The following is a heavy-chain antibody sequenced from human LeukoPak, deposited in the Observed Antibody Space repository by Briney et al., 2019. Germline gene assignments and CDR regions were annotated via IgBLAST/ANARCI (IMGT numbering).Heavy chain of an antibody. J-gene: IGHJ5*02. V-gene: IGHV4-34*01. D-gene: IGHD6-13*01. CDR1: GGSFAGFH. CDR2: VQHNENT. Sequence: SETLSLTCAVYGGSFAGFHMTWFRQPPGQGLEWLGEVQHNENTYYNPSLRSRVTMSLDTSKNQFSLNLRSVTAADTAVYFCARGLRQYIAAAGSWGQGTLVTVSS. CDR3: ARGLRQYIAAAGS.